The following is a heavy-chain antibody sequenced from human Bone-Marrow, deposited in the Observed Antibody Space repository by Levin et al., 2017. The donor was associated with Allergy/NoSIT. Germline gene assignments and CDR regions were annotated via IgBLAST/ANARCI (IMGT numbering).Heavy chain of an antibody. Sequence: SGGSLRLSCTVSGFTFSIYSINWVRQAPGKGLEWVSSISSSGSDMYYVDSVRGRFTISRDNAKNSLTLQMNSLRAEDTAVYYWARGIIGDVRVAHKEAFDIWGQGTMVSVSS. J-gene: IGHJ3*02. D-gene: IGHD2-8*02. V-gene: IGHV3-21*01. CDR1: GFTFSIYS. CDR3: ARGIIGDVRVAHKEAFDI. CDR2: ISSSGSDM.